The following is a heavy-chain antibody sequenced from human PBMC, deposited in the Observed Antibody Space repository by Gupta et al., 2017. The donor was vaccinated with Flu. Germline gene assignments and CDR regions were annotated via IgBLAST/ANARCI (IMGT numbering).Heavy chain of an antibody. D-gene: IGHD6-13*01. CDR3: AIYPQGGYSSSIDY. J-gene: IGHJ4*02. CDR1: GGSFSGYY. V-gene: IGHV4-34*01. Sequence: QVQLQQWGAGLLKPSETLSLTCAVYGGSFSGYYWSWIRQPPGKGLEWIGEINHSGSTNYNPSLKSRVTISVDTSKNQFSLKLSSVTAADTAVYYCAIYPQGGYSSSIDYWGQGTLVTVSS. CDR2: INHSGST.